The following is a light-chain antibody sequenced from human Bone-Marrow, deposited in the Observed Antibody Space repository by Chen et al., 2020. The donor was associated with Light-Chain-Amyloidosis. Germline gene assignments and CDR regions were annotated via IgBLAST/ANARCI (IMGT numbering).Light chain of an antibody. V-gene: IGLV1-40*01. CDR3: QSFDSSLGGGI. CDR2: GSS. CDR1: NPNIGANYD. J-gene: IGLJ2*01. Sequence: QFVLTQPPSVCGAPGQTVIIPCTGSNPNIGANYDVHWYQQLSGTAPKLLIYGSSNRPPGVPDRVSGSRSGTSASLAITGLQAEDEADYYCQSFDSSLGGGIFGGGTRLTVL.